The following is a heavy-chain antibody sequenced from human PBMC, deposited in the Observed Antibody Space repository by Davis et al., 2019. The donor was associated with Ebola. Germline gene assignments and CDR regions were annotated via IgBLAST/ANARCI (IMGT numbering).Heavy chain of an antibody. CDR2: LYSGGSI. V-gene: IGHV3-53*01. CDR1: GFIASNNY. Sequence: GESLKISCAASGFIASNNYMNWVRQAPGKGLEWVSVLYSGGSIYYTDSVKGRFTISRDNAKNSLYLQMNSLRAEDTAVYYCASLMGFGELLSYSFDYWGQGTLVTVSS. D-gene: IGHD3-10*01. CDR3: ASLMGFGELLSYSFDY. J-gene: IGHJ4*02.